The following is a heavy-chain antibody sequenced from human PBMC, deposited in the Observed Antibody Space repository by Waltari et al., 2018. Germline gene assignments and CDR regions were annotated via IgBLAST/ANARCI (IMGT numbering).Heavy chain of an antibody. D-gene: IGHD4-17*01. CDR3: ASSTVTTHYFDY. J-gene: IGHJ4*02. CDR2: IYHSGST. CDR1: GYSISSGYY. V-gene: IGHV4-38-2*01. Sequence: QVQLQESGPGLVKPSETLSLTCAVSGYSISSGYYWGWIRQPPGKGLEWIGSIYHSGSTYYNPSLKSRVTISVDTSKNQFSLKLSSVTAADTAVYYCASSTVTTHYFDYWGQGTLVTVSS.